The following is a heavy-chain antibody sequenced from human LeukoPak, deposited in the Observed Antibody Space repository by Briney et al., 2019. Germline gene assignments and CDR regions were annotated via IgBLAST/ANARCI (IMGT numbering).Heavy chain of an antibody. CDR2: ISNSDDST. Sequence: GGSPRLSCAASGFAFSSYAMSWVRQAPGKGLEWVSTISNSDDSTYYADSVKGRFTISRDNSENTLYLQMNSLRAEDTAVYYCAKATGYLLWGQGTLVTVSS. V-gene: IGHV3-23*01. CDR1: GFAFSSYA. CDR3: AKATGYLL. D-gene: IGHD1-14*01. J-gene: IGHJ4*02.